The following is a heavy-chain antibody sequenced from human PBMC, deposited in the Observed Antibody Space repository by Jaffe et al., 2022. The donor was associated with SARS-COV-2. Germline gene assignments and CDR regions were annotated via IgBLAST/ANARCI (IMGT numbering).Heavy chain of an antibody. J-gene: IGHJ5*02. Sequence: EVQLVQSGAEVKKPGESLKISCKGSGYSFTSYWIGWVRQMPGKGLEWMGIIYPGDSDTRYSPSFQGQVTISADKSISTAYLQWSSLKASDTAMYYCARLRQQLVRPTNWFDPWGQGTLVTVSS. D-gene: IGHD6-13*01. CDR2: IYPGDSDT. CDR3: ARLRQQLVRPTNWFDP. V-gene: IGHV5-51*01. CDR1: GYSFTSYW.